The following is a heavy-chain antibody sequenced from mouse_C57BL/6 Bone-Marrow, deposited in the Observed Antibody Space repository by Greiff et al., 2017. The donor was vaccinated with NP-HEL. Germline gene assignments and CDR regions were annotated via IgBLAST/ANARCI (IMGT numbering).Heavy chain of an antibody. CDR2: IAPNSGGT. Sequence: VQLQQPGAELVKPGASVKLSCKASGYTFTSYWMHWVQQRPGRGLEWIGRIAPNSGGTKYNEKFKSKATLTVDKPSSTAYMQLSSLTSEDSAVYYCARRSPHWYFDVWGTGTTVTVSS. V-gene: IGHV1-72*01. CDR3: ARRSPHWYFDV. J-gene: IGHJ1*03. CDR1: GYTFTSYW.